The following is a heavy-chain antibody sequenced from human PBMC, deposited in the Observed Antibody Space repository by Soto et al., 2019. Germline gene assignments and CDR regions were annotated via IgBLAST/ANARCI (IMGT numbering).Heavy chain of an antibody. CDR1: GFTFSDHY. J-gene: IGHJ4*02. Sequence: EVQLVESGGGLVQPGGSLRLSCAASGFTFSDHYMDWVRKAPGQGLEWVGRSTNKANSYTTEYAASVKGRFTVSRDDSKNSLYLQMNSLKIEAAAVYYCTVWGSGSEFGATGGQGTLVSVSS. V-gene: IGHV3-72*01. CDR3: TVWGSGSEFGAT. D-gene: IGHD3-10*01. CDR2: STNKANSYTT.